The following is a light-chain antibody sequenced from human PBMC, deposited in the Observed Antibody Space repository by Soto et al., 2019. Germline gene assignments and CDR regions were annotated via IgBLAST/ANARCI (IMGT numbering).Light chain of an antibody. J-gene: IGKJ4*01. Sequence: EIVLIQSPATLSLSPGERATLSCRASQSVSSNLAWYQQNPGQAPRLLIFDASKRATGIPARFSGSGSGTDFTLTISSLEPEDFEVYYCQQHSNWPLTFGRGTKVDIX. V-gene: IGKV3-11*01. CDR3: QQHSNWPLT. CDR1: QSVSSN. CDR2: DAS.